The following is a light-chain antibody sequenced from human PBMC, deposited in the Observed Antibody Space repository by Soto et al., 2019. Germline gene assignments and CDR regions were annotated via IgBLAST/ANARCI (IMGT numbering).Light chain of an antibody. CDR2: DAS. CDR1: QSVSSS. V-gene: IGKV3-11*01. Sequence: EIVLTQSPGTLSLSPGERATLSCRASQSVSSSLAWYQQKSGQAPRLVIYDASKRATGIPARFSGSGSGTDFTLIISSLDPEDFAVYYCQHRSKWPITFGQGTRLETK. CDR3: QHRSKWPIT. J-gene: IGKJ5*01.